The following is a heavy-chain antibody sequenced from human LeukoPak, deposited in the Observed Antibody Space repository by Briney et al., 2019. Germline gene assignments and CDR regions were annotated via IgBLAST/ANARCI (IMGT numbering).Heavy chain of an antibody. CDR1: GLTFSRYN. CDR3: AKPSIVVVPAASNFDY. V-gene: IGHV3-23*01. Sequence: GGSLTLSCAASGLTFSRYNMNWVRQAPGKGLEWVSAISGSGGSTYYADSVKGRFTISRDNSKNTLYLQMNSLRAEDTAVYYCAKPSIVVVPAASNFDYWGQGTLVTVSS. J-gene: IGHJ4*02. D-gene: IGHD2-2*01. CDR2: ISGSGGST.